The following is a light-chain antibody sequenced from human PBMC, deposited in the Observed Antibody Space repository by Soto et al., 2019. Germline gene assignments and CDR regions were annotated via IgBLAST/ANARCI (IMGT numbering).Light chain of an antibody. V-gene: IGLV2-14*01. CDR3: SSYTSSNTDV. CDR1: SSDVGAYNY. CDR2: EVS. Sequence: QSVLTQPASVSGPPGQSITISCTGTSSDVGAYNYVSWYQQHPGKAPKLMIYEVSNRPSGVSNRFSGSKSGNTASLTISGLQAEDEADYYCSSYTSSNTDVVGTGTKLTVL. J-gene: IGLJ1*01.